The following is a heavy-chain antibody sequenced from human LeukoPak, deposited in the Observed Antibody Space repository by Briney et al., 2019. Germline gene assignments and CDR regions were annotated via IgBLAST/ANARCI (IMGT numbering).Heavy chain of an antibody. V-gene: IGHV5-51*01. Sequence: GESLKISCKGSGYTYNSYWIGWVRQMPGKGLEWIGIIYPIESKTKYSQSFEGQVTISADKSINTAYLQWTSLKVSDTAMYFCATRDGYNLLSWGQGTLVTVSS. CDR1: GYTYNSYW. D-gene: IGHD5-24*01. CDR3: ATRDGYNLLS. CDR2: IYPIESKT. J-gene: IGHJ4*02.